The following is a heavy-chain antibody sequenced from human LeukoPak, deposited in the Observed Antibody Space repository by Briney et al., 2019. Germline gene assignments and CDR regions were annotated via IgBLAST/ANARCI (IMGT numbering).Heavy chain of an antibody. CDR3: ASGLGSSSWYLHYYYYYYMDV. CDR1: GGSFSGYY. Sequence: SETLSLTCAVYGGSFSGYYWSWIRQPPGKGLEWIGEINHSGSTNYNPSLKTRVTISVDTSKNQFSLKLSSVTAADTAVYYCASGLGSSSWYLHYYYYYYMDVWGKGTTVTVSS. J-gene: IGHJ6*03. CDR2: INHSGST. V-gene: IGHV4-34*01. D-gene: IGHD6-13*01.